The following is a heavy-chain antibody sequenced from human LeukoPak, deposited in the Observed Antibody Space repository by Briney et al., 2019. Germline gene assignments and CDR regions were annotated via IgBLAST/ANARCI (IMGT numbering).Heavy chain of an antibody. J-gene: IGHJ5*02. CDR3: ASGFYWFDP. CDR2: IKKDGSEK. D-gene: IGHD2/OR15-2a*01. CDR1: GLTFSSYW. Sequence: GGSLRLSCAASGLTFSSYWMSWVRQAPGKGLEWVANIKKDGSEKYYVDSVKGRFTISRDNAKNSLYLQMNSLRAEDTAVYYCASGFYWFDPWGRGTLVTVSS. V-gene: IGHV3-7*01.